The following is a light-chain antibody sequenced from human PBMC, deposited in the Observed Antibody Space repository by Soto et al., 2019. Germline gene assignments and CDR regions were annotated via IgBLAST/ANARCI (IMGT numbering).Light chain of an antibody. CDR2: GAS. CDR1: RFVSSD. V-gene: IGKV3-20*01. CDR3: QQYGSSLPIT. Sequence: EIVMTQSPATLSVSPRERATLSCRASRFVSSDLAWYQQKPGQAPRLLIYGASSRATGIPDRFSGSGSGTDFTLTISRLEPEDFAVYYCQQYGSSLPITFGQGTRLEI. J-gene: IGKJ5*01.